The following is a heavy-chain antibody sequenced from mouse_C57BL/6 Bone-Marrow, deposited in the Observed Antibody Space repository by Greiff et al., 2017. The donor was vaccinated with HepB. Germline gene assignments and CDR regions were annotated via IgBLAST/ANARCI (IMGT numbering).Heavy chain of an antibody. Sequence: QVQLQQSGAELMKPGASVKLSCKATGYTFTGYWIAWVKQMPGHGLEWIGEILPGSGSTNDNEKFKGKATFTADTSSNTAYMQLSSLTTEDSAIYYCARDDYDDGFAYWGQGTLVTVSA. CDR2: ILPGSGST. D-gene: IGHD2-4*01. CDR3: ARDDYDDGFAY. J-gene: IGHJ3*01. CDR1: GYTFTGYW. V-gene: IGHV1-9*01.